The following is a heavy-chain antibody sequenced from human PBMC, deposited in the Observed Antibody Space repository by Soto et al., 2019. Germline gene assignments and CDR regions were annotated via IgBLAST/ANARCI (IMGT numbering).Heavy chain of an antibody. Sequence: ASVKVSCKASGGTFSSYAISWVRQAPGQGLEWMGGIIPIFGTANYAQKFQGRVTITADESTSTAYMELSSLRSEDTAVYYCASPITYGSGSYHFDYWGQGTLVTVSS. D-gene: IGHD3-10*01. CDR2: IIPIFGTA. J-gene: IGHJ4*02. V-gene: IGHV1-69*13. CDR3: ASPITYGSGSYHFDY. CDR1: GGTFSSYA.